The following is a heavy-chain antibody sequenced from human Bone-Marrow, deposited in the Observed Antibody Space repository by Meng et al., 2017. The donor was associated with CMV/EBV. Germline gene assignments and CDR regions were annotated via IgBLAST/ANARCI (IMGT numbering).Heavy chain of an antibody. Sequence: ASVTVSCKASGYSFNSYGISWVRQAPGQGLKWMGWISAYNGNTNDEQKLQGRVNMTTDTSTSTAHMELRSLRSYDKAVYYGARPRYSSDCVNQNDFYYGTDVWGQGTTVTVSS. D-gene: IGHD6-19*01. CDR2: ISAYNGNT. CDR1: GYSFNSYG. V-gene: IGHV1-18*01. J-gene: IGHJ6*02. CDR3: ARPRYSSDCVNQNDFYYGTDV.